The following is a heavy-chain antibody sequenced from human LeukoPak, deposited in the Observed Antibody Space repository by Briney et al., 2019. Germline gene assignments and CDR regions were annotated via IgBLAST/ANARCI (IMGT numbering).Heavy chain of an antibody. Sequence: SETLSLTCAVYGGSFSDYYWSWIRQPPGKGLEWIGEINHSGSTNYNPSLKSRVTVSVDTSKNQFSLKLSSVTAADTAVYYCARGVFFRSGPTKGWFDPWGQGTLVTVSS. J-gene: IGHJ5*02. D-gene: IGHD3-3*01. CDR2: INHSGST. CDR1: GGSFSDYY. CDR3: ARGVFFRSGPTKGWFDP. V-gene: IGHV4-34*01.